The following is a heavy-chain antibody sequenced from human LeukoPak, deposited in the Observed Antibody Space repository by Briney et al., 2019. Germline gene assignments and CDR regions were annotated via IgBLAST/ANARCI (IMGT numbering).Heavy chain of an antibody. CDR2: INPSGGST. CDR1: GYTFSRYY. V-gene: IGHV1-46*01. CDR3: AREFAAMVPNGFDI. Sequence: ASVKVSCKASGYTFSRYYIHWVRQAPGQGLEWMAMINPSGGSTTYVQKFQGRVTITRDTSTMTVYMELSSLRSEDTAVYYCAREFAAMVPNGFDIWGQGTMVTVPP. J-gene: IGHJ3*02. D-gene: IGHD5-18*01.